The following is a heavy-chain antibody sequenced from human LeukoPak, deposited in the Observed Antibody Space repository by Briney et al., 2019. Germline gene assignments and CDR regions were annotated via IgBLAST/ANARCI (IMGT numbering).Heavy chain of an antibody. D-gene: IGHD3-10*01. CDR3: AWRGDYYGSGSLFFDY. J-gene: IGHJ4*02. CDR2: IIPIFGTA. CDR1: GGTFSSYA. V-gene: IGHV1-69*13. Sequence: SVKVSCKASGGTFSSYAISWVRQAPGQGLEWMGGIIPIFGTANYAQKFQGRVMITADESTSTAYMELSSLRSEDTAVYYCAWRGDYYGSGSLFFDYWGQGTLVTVSS.